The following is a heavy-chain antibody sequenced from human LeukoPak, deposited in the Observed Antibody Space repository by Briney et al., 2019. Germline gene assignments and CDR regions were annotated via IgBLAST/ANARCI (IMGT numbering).Heavy chain of an antibody. Sequence: PSETLSLTCTVSGGSISSYYWSWIRQPPGKGLGWIGYIYYSGSTNYNPSLKSRVTISIDTSKKQFSLRLSSVTAADTAVYYCARLYSGYDYADYWGQGTLVTVSS. D-gene: IGHD5-12*01. J-gene: IGHJ4*02. V-gene: IGHV4-59*01. CDR1: GGSISSYY. CDR3: ARLYSGYDYADY. CDR2: IYYSGST.